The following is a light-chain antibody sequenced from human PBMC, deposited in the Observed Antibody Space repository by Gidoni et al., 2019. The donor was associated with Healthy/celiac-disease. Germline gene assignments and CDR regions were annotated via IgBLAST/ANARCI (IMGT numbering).Light chain of an antibody. Sequence: QSALTQPASVSGSPGQSITISCTGTSSDVGSYNLVSWYQQHPGKAPKLMIYEVSTRPSGVSNRFSGSKSGNTASLTISGLQAEDEADYYCCSYAGSSTRDVFGTGTKVTVL. CDR1: SSDVGSYNL. J-gene: IGLJ1*01. V-gene: IGLV2-23*02. CDR2: EVS. CDR3: CSYAGSSTRDV.